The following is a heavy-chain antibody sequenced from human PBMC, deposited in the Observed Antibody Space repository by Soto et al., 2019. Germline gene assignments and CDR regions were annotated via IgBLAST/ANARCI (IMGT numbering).Heavy chain of an antibody. V-gene: IGHV4-59*01. D-gene: IGHD3-10*01. J-gene: IGHJ6*02. CDR2: IYYSGST. CDR3: ARESGSGSYYNDPYYYYGMDV. CDR1: GGSISSYY. Sequence: ETLSLTCTVSGGSISSYYWSWIRQPPGKGLEWIGYIYYSGSTNYNPSLKSRVTISVDTSKNQFSLKLSSVTAADTAVYYCARESGSGSYYNDPYYYYGMDVWGQGTTVTVSS.